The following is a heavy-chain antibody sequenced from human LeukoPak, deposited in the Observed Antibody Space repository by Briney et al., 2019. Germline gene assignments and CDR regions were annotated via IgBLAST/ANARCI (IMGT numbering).Heavy chain of an antibody. J-gene: IGHJ6*02. D-gene: IGHD3-16*01. CDR1: GGTFSSYA. CDR2: IIPIFGTA. Sequence: SVKVSCKASGGTFSSYAISWVRQAPGQGLEWMGGIIPIFGTANYAQKFQGRVTITADESTSTAYMELSGLRSEDTAVYYCARDWGTWNYGMDVWGQGTTVTVSS. CDR3: ARDWGTWNYGMDV. V-gene: IGHV1-69*01.